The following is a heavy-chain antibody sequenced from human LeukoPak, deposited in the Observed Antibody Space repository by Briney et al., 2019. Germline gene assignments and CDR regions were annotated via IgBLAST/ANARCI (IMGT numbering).Heavy chain of an antibody. Sequence: ASVKVSCKASGYPFTGYYIHWVRQAPGQGLEWMGWINPNSGSTNSAQKFQVRVIMTRDTSITAAYMELSSLRSDDTAVYYCARTFASYYLSGLDYWGQGTLVTVSS. J-gene: IGHJ4*02. V-gene: IGHV1-2*02. CDR1: GYPFTGYY. CDR3: ARTFASYYLSGLDY. D-gene: IGHD5-18*01. CDR2: INPNSGST.